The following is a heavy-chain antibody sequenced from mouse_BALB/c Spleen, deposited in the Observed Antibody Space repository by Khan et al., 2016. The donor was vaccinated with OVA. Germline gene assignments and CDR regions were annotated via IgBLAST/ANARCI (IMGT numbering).Heavy chain of an antibody. J-gene: IGHJ3*01. V-gene: IGHV5-6*01. CDR2: ISSAGDYT. CDR3: ASHLTGSFAY. CDR1: GFTFSSYG. Sequence: EVKLVESGGDLVKPGGSLKLSCAASGFTFSSYGMSWVRQTPDKRLEWVATISSAGDYTYYPDNVKGRFTISRDNAKNTLYLQMSRLKSEDTARFYCASHLTGSFAYWGQGTLVTVSA. D-gene: IGHD4-1*01.